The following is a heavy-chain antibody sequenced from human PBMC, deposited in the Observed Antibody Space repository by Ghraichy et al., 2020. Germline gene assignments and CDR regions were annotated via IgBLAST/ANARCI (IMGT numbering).Heavy chain of an antibody. CDR1: GYRFTSYW. CDR3: ARPRLEVDYDDAFDI. J-gene: IGHJ3*02. V-gene: IGHV5-51*01. CDR2: VSPDGSNA. Sequence: GESLNISCKGSGYRFTSYWIGWVRQIPGKGLEWMGIVSPDGSNARYSPSFQGQVTMSGDKSINTAYLQWSSLKASDTAMYYCARPRLEVDYDDAFDIWGQGTMVTVSS. D-gene: IGHD4-17*01.